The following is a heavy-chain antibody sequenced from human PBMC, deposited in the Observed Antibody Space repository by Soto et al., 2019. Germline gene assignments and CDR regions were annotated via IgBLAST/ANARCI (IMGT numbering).Heavy chain of an antibody. CDR1: GFIFSSYA. CDR2: ISGSGENT. CDR3: AKGIGARDGYKWVPDS. J-gene: IGHJ4*02. Sequence: LRLSCAASGFIFSSYAISWVHQAPGKGLDWVSSISGSGENTYYADSVKGRFTISRDNSKNTLSLQMNSLRAEDTAVYYCAKGIGARDGYKWVPDSWGQGTQVTVSS. D-gene: IGHD5-12*01. V-gene: IGHV3-23*01.